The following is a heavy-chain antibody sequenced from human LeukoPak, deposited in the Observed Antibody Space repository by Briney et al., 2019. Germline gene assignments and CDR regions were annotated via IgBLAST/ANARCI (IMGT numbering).Heavy chain of an antibody. CDR3: ARGQGYYDYVWGSYRYHQSNYFDY. Sequence: SETLSLTCTVSGGSIGSDYWTWIRQPPGKGLEYIGYIYYTGATNYNPSLKSRVTISVDTSKNQFSLKLSSVTAADTAVYYCARGQGYYDYVWGSYRYHQSNYFDYWGQGTLVTVSS. J-gene: IGHJ4*02. CDR1: GGSIGSDY. V-gene: IGHV4-59*12. CDR2: IYYTGAT. D-gene: IGHD3-16*02.